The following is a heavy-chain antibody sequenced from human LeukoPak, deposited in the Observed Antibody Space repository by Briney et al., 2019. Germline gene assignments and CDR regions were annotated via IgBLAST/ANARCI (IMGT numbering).Heavy chain of an antibody. CDR3: ARGLKTYYYGSGTETDY. CDR1: GYIFTSYY. CDR2: INPSGGST. J-gene: IGHJ4*02. V-gene: IGHV1-46*01. D-gene: IGHD3-10*01. Sequence: ASVKVSCKASGYIFTSYYMHWVRQAPGQGLEWMGIINPSGGSTSYAQKFQGRVTMTRDTSTSTVYMELSSLRSEDTAVYYCARGLKTYYYGSGTETDYWGQGTLVTVSS.